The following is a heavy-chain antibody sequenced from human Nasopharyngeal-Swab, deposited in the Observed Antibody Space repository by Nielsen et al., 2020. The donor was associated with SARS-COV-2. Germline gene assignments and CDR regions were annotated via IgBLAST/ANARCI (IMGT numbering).Heavy chain of an antibody. CDR3: ATPRGFSGYDYGY. Sequence: GESLKISCAASGITFNNYAMSWVRQAPGKGLEWVSVIYSGGSTYYADSVKGRFTISRDNSKNTLYLQMNSLRADDTAVYYCATPRGFSGYDYGYWGQGNLVTVSS. CDR1: GITFNNYA. CDR2: IYSGGST. J-gene: IGHJ4*02. D-gene: IGHD5-12*01. V-gene: IGHV3-66*04.